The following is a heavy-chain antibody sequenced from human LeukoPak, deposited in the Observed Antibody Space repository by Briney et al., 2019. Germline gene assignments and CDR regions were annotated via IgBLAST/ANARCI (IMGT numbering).Heavy chain of an antibody. CDR2: ISSSGSTI. J-gene: IGHJ4*02. CDR1: VFTFSSYE. V-gene: IGHV3-48*03. D-gene: IGHD2-15*01. Sequence: PGGSLRLSCAASVFTFSSYEMNWVRQAPGKGLEWVSYISSSGSTIYYADSVKGRFTISRDNAKNSLYLQMNSLRAEDTAVYYCASRSPVVVVAGSTDYWGQGTLVTVSS. CDR3: ASRSPVVVVAGSTDY.